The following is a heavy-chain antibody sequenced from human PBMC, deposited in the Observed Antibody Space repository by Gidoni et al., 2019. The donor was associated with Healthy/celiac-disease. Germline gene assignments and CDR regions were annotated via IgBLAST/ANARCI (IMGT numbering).Heavy chain of an antibody. Sequence: QVQLVESGGGLVKPGGSLRLSCAASGFTCSDDYMSWIRQAPGKGLEWVSYSSSSSSYTNYADSVKGRFTIARDNAKNSLYLQMNSLRAEDTAVYYCARDSGSGWYDYWGQGTLVTVSS. V-gene: IGHV3-11*05. CDR2: SSSSSSYT. CDR3: ARDSGSGWYDY. CDR1: GFTCSDDY. D-gene: IGHD6-19*01. J-gene: IGHJ4*02.